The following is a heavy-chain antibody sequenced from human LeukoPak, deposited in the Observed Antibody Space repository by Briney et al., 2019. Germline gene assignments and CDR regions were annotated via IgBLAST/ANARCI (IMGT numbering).Heavy chain of an antibody. Sequence: GGSLRLSCAASGFTFSTYWMSWLGQAPGKGLEWVANIKQDGSEKYYVDSVKGRFTISRDNAKNSLYLQMNSLRAEDTAMYYWARDSAGNDYWGQGTLVTVSS. CDR1: GFTFSTYW. D-gene: IGHD6-13*01. J-gene: IGHJ4*02. V-gene: IGHV3-7*01. CDR2: IKQDGSEK. CDR3: ARDSAGNDY.